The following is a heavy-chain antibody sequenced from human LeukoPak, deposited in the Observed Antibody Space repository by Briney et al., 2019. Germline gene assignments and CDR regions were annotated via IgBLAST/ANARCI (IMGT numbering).Heavy chain of an antibody. CDR3: AKDLTRLTIFGVADPDAFDI. Sequence: GGSLRLSCAASGFTFSSYGMHWVRQAPGKGLEWVAFIGYDGSNKYYADSVKGRFTISRDNSKNTLYLQMNSLRAEDTAVYYCAKDLTRLTIFGVADPDAFDIWGQGTMVTVPS. V-gene: IGHV3-30*02. J-gene: IGHJ3*02. D-gene: IGHD3-3*01. CDR1: GFTFSSYG. CDR2: IGYDGSNK.